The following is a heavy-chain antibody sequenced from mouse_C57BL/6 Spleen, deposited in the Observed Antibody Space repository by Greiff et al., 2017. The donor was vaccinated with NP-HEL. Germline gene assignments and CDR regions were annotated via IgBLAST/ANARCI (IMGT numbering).Heavy chain of an antibody. CDR1: GYSFTGYY. CDR3: ARFTTPGFDYAMDY. CDR2: INPSTGGT. Sequence: EVQLQQSGPELVKPGASVKISCKASGYSFTGYYMNWVKQSPEKSLEWIGEINPSTGGTTYNQKFKAKATLTVDKSSSTAYMQLKSLTSEDSAVYYCARFTTPGFDYAMDYWGQGTSVTVSS. V-gene: IGHV1-42*01. D-gene: IGHD1-1*01. J-gene: IGHJ4*01.